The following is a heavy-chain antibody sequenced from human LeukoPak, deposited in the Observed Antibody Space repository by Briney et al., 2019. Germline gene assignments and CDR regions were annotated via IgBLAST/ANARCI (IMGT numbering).Heavy chain of an antibody. CDR2: ISAYNGNT. D-gene: IGHD3-9*01. CDR3: ARGHPVYYDILTGPNWFDP. CDR1: GYTFTSYG. Sequence: VASVKVSCKASGYTFTSYGISWVRQAPGQGLEWMGWISAYNGNTNYAQKLQGRVTMTTDTSTSTAYMELSSLRSEDTAVYYCARGHPVYYDILTGPNWFDPWGQGTLVTVSS. V-gene: IGHV1-18*01. J-gene: IGHJ5*02.